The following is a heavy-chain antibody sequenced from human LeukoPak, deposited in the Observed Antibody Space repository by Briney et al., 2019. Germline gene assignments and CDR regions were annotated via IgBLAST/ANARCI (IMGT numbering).Heavy chain of an antibody. CDR3: ATEEWGTGDAFDL. CDR1: GFTFNNYA. Sequence: GGSLRLSCATSGFTFNNYAMHWVRQAPGKGLEWVAIIWHDGSDRYYTNSVRGRFTISRDDSKNTLYLQMNSLRVEDTAVYFCATEEWGTGDAFDLWGRGTMVTVSS. D-gene: IGHD3-16*01. J-gene: IGHJ3*01. CDR2: IWHDGSDR. V-gene: IGHV3-33*01.